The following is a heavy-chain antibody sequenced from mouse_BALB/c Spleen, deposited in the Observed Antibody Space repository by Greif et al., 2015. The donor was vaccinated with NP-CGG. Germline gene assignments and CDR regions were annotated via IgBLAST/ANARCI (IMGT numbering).Heavy chain of an antibody. D-gene: IGHD3-1*01. V-gene: IGHV1-74*01. CDR3: AKHTPWTWFAY. Sequence: VQLQQSGAELVRPGASVKLSCKASGYTFTSYWMNWVKQRPEQGLEWIGRIDPYDSETHYNQKFKDKAILTVDKSSSADFMQLSSRAAEDAAVYCCAKHTPWTWFAYWGQGTLVTVSA. J-gene: IGHJ3*01. CDR2: IDPYDSET. CDR1: GYTFTSYW.